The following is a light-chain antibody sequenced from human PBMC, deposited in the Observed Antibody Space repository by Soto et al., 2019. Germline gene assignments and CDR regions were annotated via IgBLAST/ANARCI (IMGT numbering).Light chain of an antibody. J-gene: IGKJ1*01. CDR3: HPSRDSTRN. V-gene: IGKV3-20*01. Sequence: IFLTRSPFTLSLSPGERAALSCRASQSVSSSSLAWYQHKRGQAPRLLIHGASSRATGIPDRFSGSGSGTELTITIRRTEPQDFEVSPRHPSRDSTRNFGQGKKVDIK. CDR2: GAS. CDR1: QSVSSSS.